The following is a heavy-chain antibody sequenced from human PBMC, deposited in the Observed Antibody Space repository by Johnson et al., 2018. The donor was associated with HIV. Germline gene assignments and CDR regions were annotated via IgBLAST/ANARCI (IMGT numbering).Heavy chain of an antibody. CDR1: GFTFNSYA. CDR3: AKDTRSSSGLGAFDI. V-gene: IGHV3-30*04. D-gene: IGHD6-6*01. CDR2: ISYDGSEK. Sequence: QVQLVESGGGVVQPGRSLRLSCAASGFTFNSYAMHWVRQAPGRGLEWVAVISYDGSEKYYADSVKGRFTISRDNSKNTLYLQMNSLRAEDTAVYYCAKDTRSSSGLGAFDIWGQGTMVTVSS. J-gene: IGHJ3*02.